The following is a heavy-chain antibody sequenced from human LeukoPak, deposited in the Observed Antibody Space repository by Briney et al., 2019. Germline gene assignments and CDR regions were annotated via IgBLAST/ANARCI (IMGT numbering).Heavy chain of an antibody. D-gene: IGHD3-22*01. V-gene: IGHV3-21*01. CDR1: GFTFSSYS. CDR3: ARDYYDNSGSHFDF. CDR2: ISSLSTYI. J-gene: IGHJ4*02. Sequence: PGGSLRLSCAASGFTFSSYSMNWVRQAPGKGLEWVSFISSLSTYIYYVDSVKGRFTISRDNAKNSLYLQMNSLRAEDTAVYYCARDYYDNSGSHFDFWGQGTLVTVSS.